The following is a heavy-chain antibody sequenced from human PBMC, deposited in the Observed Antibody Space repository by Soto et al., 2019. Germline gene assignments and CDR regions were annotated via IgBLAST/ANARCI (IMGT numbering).Heavy chain of an antibody. J-gene: IGHJ4*02. V-gene: IGHV3-23*01. CDR1: GFTFSSYA. CDR3: AKAQYYYGSGNFGY. CDR2: ISGSGGST. Sequence: GGSLRLSCAASGFTFSSYAMSWVRQAPGKGLEWVSAISGSGGSTYYAESVKGRFTISRDNSKNTLYLQMNSLRAEDTAVYYCAKAQYYYGSGNFGYWGQGTLVTVSS. D-gene: IGHD3-10*01.